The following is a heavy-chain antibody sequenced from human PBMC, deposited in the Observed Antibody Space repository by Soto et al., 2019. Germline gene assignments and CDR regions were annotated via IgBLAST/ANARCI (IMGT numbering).Heavy chain of an antibody. CDR1: GYTFTNYG. CDR3: ARGVGSGSYYNQYNWFDP. J-gene: IGHJ5*02. Sequence: GASVKVSCKASGYTFTNYGISWVRQAPGQGFEWMGWINVYNGNTKYGQKVQGRVTMTTDTSTSTAYMELRSLRSDDTAVYYCARGVGSGSYYNQYNWFDPWGQGTLVTVSS. CDR2: INVYNGNT. V-gene: IGHV1-18*01. D-gene: IGHD3-10*01.